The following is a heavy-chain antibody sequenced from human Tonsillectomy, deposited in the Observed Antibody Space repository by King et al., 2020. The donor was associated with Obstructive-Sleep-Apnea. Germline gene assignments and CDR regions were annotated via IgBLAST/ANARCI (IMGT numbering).Heavy chain of an antibody. CDR2: IVVGSGNT. D-gene: IGHD6-19*01. Sequence: QLVESGPEVKKPGTSVKVSCKASGFTFTSSAVQWVRQARGQRLEWIGWIVVGSGNTNYAQKFQERVTIPRDMSTSTAYMELSSLRSEDTAVYYCAAEYSSGWYHRRVDYWGQGTLVTVSS. CDR1: GFTFTSSA. V-gene: IGHV1-58*01. CDR3: AAEYSSGWYHRRVDY. J-gene: IGHJ4*02.